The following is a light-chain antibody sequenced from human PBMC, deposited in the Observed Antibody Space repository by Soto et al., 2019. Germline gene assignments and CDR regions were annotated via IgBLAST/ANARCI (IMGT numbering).Light chain of an antibody. Sequence: ESVLTQSPGTLSLSPGERATLSCRASQSVSSNYLAWYQQKPGQAPRLLIYGASTRATGIPDRFSGSGSGTDFTLTTSGLEPEDSAVYYCQQYGSSPTWTFGQGTKVDIK. V-gene: IGKV3-20*01. CDR3: QQYGSSPTWT. CDR1: QSVSSNY. CDR2: GAS. J-gene: IGKJ1*01.